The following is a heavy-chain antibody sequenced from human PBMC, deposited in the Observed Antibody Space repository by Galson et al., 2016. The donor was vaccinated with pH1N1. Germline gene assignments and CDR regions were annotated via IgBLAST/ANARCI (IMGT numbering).Heavy chain of an antibody. J-gene: IGHJ4*02. CDR2: ISASGANT. V-gene: IGHV3-23*01. D-gene: IGHD3-22*01. Sequence: SLRLSCTASGFTFNIFAMSWVRQAPGKGPEWVSSISASGANTNYADPVKGRFTISRDNSKNTLYLQTNSLRAEDTAIYYCVKLDSSGYYYGRCDNWGQGTLVTVSS. CDR1: GFTFNIFA. CDR3: VKLDSSGYYYGRCDN.